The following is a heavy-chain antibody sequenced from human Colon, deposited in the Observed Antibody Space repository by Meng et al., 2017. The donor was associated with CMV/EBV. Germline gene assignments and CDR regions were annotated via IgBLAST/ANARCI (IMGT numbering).Heavy chain of an antibody. CDR2: ISGDGNII. CDR1: GFTFSDYC. CDR3: ARDVELPYYGMDA. D-gene: IGHD1-7*01. Sequence: GGSLRLSCTASGFTFSDYCMSWIQQAPGKGLEWVSYISGDGNIIYYSDSVRGRFTISRDNANNSLYLQMNSLRAEDTAIYYCARDVELPYYGMDAWGQGTTVTVSS. V-gene: IGHV3-11*04. J-gene: IGHJ6*02.